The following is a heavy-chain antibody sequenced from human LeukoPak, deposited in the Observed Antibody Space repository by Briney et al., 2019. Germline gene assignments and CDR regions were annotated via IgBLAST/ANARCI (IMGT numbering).Heavy chain of an antibody. Sequence: GGSLRLSCAASGFTFSSYSMTWVRQAPGKGLEWVSSIVGSSSTYYADSLKGRFTISRDNAKNSLYLQMNSLRAEDTAVYYCARIGAGSSRDYWGQGTLVTVSS. CDR2: IVGSSST. CDR1: GFTFSSYS. V-gene: IGHV3-21*01. CDR3: ARIGAGSSRDY. D-gene: IGHD6-13*01. J-gene: IGHJ4*02.